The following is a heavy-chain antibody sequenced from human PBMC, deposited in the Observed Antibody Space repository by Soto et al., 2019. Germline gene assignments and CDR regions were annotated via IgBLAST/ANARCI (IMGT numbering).Heavy chain of an antibody. CDR3: ARTNDYGDYRFDY. Sequence: PSETLSLTCTVSGGSISSGGYYWSWIRQHPGKGLEWIGYIYYSGSTYYNPSLKSRVTISVDTSKNQFSLKLSSVTAADTAVYYCARTNDYGDYRFDYWGQGTLVTSPQ. D-gene: IGHD4-17*01. CDR1: GGSISSGGYY. J-gene: IGHJ4*02. V-gene: IGHV4-31*03. CDR2: IYYSGST.